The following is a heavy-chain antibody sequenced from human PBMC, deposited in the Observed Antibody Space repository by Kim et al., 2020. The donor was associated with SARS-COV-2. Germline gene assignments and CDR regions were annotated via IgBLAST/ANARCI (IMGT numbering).Heavy chain of an antibody. CDR3: ARDWRELPLDY. CDR1: GFTFSSYA. CDR2: ISYDGSNK. V-gene: IGHV3-30*04. Sequence: GGSLRLSCAASGFTFSSYAMHWVRQAPGKGLEWVAVISYDGSNKYYADSVKGRFTISRDNSKNTLCLQMNSLRAEDTAVYYCARDWRELPLDYWGQGTLVTVSS. J-gene: IGHJ4*02. D-gene: IGHD1-26*01.